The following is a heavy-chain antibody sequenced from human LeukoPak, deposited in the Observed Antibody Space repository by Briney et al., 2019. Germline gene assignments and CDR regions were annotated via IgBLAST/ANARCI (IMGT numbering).Heavy chain of an antibody. CDR1: GYTFTSYD. V-gene: IGHV1-8*01. Sequence: EASVKVSCKASGYTFTSYDINWVRQATGQGLEWMGWMNPNSGNTGYAQKFQGRVTMTRNTSISTAYMELSSLRSEDTAVYYCAREGYYGSGSVGYMDVWGKGTTVTISS. CDR3: AREGYYGSGSVGYMDV. CDR2: MNPNSGNT. J-gene: IGHJ6*03. D-gene: IGHD3-10*01.